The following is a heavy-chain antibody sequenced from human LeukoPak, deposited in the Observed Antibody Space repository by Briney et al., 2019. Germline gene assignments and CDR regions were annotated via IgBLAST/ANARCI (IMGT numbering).Heavy chain of an antibody. D-gene: IGHD3-22*01. CDR1: GGTFSSYA. V-gene: IGHV1-69*05. J-gene: IGHJ4*02. CDR3: GTGDYYDSSGYYYDY. Sequence: GASVKVSCKASGGTFSSYAISWVRQAPGQGLEWMGGIIPIFGTANYAQKFQGRVTITTDESTSTAYMELSSLRSEDTAVYYCGTGDYYDSSGYYYDYWGQGTLVTVSS. CDR2: IIPIFGTA.